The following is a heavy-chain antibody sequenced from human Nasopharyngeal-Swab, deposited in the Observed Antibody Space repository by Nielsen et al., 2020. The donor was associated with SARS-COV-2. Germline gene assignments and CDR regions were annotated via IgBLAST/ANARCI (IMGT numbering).Heavy chain of an antibody. CDR2: INHSGST. Sequence: WIRQPPGKGPEWIAEINHSGSTNYNPSLKSRVTLSVDMSMNQVSLEVSSVTAADTAVYYCARGLSGIVPAPILGLGPYYYYYYMDVWGKGTTVTVSS. V-gene: IGHV4-34*01. D-gene: IGHD2-2*01. CDR3: ARGLSGIVPAPILGLGPYYYYYYMDV. J-gene: IGHJ6*03.